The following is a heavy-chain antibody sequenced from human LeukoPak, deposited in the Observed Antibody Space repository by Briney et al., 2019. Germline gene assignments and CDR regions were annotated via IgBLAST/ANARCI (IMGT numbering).Heavy chain of an antibody. V-gene: IGHV4-4*07. CDR1: GGSISSYY. Sequence: SETLSLTCTVSGGSISSYYWSWIRQPAGKGLEWIGRIYTSGSTNYNPSLKSRVTMSVDTSKNQFSLKLSSVTAADTAVYYCARIRSEEAPISAARMYYYYYYMDVWGKGTTVTVSS. CDR3: ARIRSEEAPISAARMYYYYYYMDV. CDR2: IYTSGST. D-gene: IGHD6-6*01. J-gene: IGHJ6*03.